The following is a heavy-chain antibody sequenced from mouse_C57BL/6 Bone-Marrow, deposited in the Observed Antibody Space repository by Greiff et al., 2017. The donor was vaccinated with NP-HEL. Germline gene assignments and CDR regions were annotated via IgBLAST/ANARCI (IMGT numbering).Heavy chain of an antibody. D-gene: IGHD1-1*01. J-gene: IGHJ2*01. CDR3: AREFYPPDY. V-gene: IGHV1-55*01. Sequence: QVQLQQPGAELVKPGASVKMSCKASGYTFPSYWITWVKQRPGQGLEWIGDIYPGSGSTHYNEKFKSKATLTVDTSSSPASMQLSSLTSEDSAVDYCAREFYPPDYWVQGTTLTVSS. CDR2: IYPGSGST. CDR1: GYTFPSYW.